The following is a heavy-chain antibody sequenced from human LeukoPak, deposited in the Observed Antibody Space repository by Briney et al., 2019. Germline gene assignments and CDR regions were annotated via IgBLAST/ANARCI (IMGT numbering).Heavy chain of an antibody. V-gene: IGHV1-69*06. CDR1: GGTFSSYA. CDR3: AHTSDDILTGYYVSYYFDY. J-gene: IGHJ4*02. CDR2: IIPIFGTA. D-gene: IGHD3-9*01. Sequence: GASVKVSCKASGGTFSSYAISWVRQAPGQGLEWMGGIIPIFGTANYAQKFQGGVTITADKSTSTAYMELSSLRSEDTAVYYCAHTSDDILTGYYVSYYFDYWGQGTLVTVSS.